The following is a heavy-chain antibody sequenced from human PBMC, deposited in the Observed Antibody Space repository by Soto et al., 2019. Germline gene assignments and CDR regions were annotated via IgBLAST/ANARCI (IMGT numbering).Heavy chain of an antibody. CDR1: GGSISDDTYY. J-gene: IGHJ5*02. D-gene: IGHD1-1*01. CDR2: MYYSGTS. Sequence: QLQLQESGPGLVKPSETLSLTCTVSGGSISDDTYYWGWIRQPPGKGLEWIGSMYYSGTSSYNPSLKSRVSMPVDTSKKQLSLRLTYVTAADTAVYYCARLHCHSPNSVPLDPWGQGTLVTVSS. CDR3: ARLHCHSPNSVPLDP. V-gene: IGHV4-39*01.